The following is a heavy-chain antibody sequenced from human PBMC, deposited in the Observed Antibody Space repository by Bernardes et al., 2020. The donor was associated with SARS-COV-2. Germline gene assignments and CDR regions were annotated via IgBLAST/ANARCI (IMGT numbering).Heavy chain of an antibody. V-gene: IGHV4-30-4*01. CDR1: GGSISSGDYY. CDR2: IYYSGST. Sequence: SETLSLTCTVSGGSISSGDYYWSWIRQPPGKGLEWIGYIYYSGSTYYNPSLKSRVTISVDTSKNQFSLKLSSVTAADTAVYYCARVGTPWDAFDIWGQGTMVTVS. D-gene: IGHD7-27*01. J-gene: IGHJ3*02. CDR3: ARVGTPWDAFDI.